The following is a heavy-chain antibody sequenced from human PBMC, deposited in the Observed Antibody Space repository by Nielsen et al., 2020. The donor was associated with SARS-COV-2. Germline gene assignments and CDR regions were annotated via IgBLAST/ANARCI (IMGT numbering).Heavy chain of an antibody. Sequence: GESLKISCAASGFSFSDHYMTWIRQAPGKGPEWVSYITDTATFTNYADSVRGRFTISRDNAVNSLFLQMNGLREDDTAVFFCAIDHNPPTFWGQGTLVTVSS. D-gene: IGHD2/OR15-2a*01. J-gene: IGHJ4*02. CDR3: AIDHNPPTF. CDR2: ITDTATFT. V-gene: IGHV3-11*05. CDR1: GFSFSDHY.